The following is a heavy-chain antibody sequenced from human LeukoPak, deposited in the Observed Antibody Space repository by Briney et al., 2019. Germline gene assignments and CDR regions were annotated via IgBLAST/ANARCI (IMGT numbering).Heavy chain of an antibody. CDR2: MNPNSGNT. CDR1: GYTFTGYY. V-gene: IGHV1-8*03. Sequence: ASVKVSCKASGYTFTGYYMHWVRQAPGQGLEWMGWMNPNSGNTGYAQKFQGRVTITRNTSISTAYMELSSLRSEDTAVYYCARVAIRGVLVLGYWGQGTLVTVSS. J-gene: IGHJ4*02. CDR3: ARVAIRGVLVLGY. D-gene: IGHD3-10*01.